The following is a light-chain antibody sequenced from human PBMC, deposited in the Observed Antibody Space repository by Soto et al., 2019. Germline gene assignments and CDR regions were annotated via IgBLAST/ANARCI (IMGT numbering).Light chain of an antibody. CDR3: QQYKYYST. CDR2: TAS. CDR1: QSLSVF. J-gene: IGKJ2*01. V-gene: IGKV1-5*03. Sequence: DIQMTQSPSTLSASVGDTVTITCRASQSLSVFLAWYRQKPGRAPKLLIHTASKLEDGVPSRFSGSGSDTEFTLTISSLQPDDFATYYCQQYKYYSTFGQGTNLEIK.